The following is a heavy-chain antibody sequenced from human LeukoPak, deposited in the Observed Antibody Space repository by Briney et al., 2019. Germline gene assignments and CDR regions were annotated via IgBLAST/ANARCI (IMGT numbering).Heavy chain of an antibody. Sequence: GGSLRLSCAASGFTFSNAWMSWVRQAPGKGLEWVGRIKSKTDGGTTDYAAPVKGRFTISGDDSKNTLYLQMNSLKTEDTAVYYCSTVGVPAGFYGMDVWGQGTTVTVSS. CDR3: STVGVPAGFYGMDV. CDR1: GFTFSNAW. D-gene: IGHD2-2*01. V-gene: IGHV3-15*01. J-gene: IGHJ6*02. CDR2: IKSKTDGGTT.